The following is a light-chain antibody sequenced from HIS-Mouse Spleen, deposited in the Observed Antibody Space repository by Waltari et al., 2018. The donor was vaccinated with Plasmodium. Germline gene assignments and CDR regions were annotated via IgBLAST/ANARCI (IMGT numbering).Light chain of an antibody. CDR3: QQLNSYPPFT. CDR2: AAS. CDR1: QGISSY. V-gene: IGKV1-9*01. J-gene: IGKJ3*01. Sequence: DIQLTQSPSLLSASVGDSVTITCRATQGISSYLAWYQQKPGKAPKLLIYAASTLQSGVPSRFSGSGSGTEFTLTISSLQPEDFATYYCQQLNSYPPFTFGPGTKVDIK.